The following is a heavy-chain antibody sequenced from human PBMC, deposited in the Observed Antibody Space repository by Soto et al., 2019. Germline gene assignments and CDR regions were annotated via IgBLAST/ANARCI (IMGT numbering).Heavy chain of an antibody. Sequence: SVKVSCKASGGTFSSYAISWVRQAPGEGLEWMGGIIPIFGTANYAQKFQGRVTITADESTSTAYMELSSLRSEDTAVYYCARGSTRYDYGDYDAFDIWGQGTMGTVSS. V-gene: IGHV1-69*13. CDR2: IIPIFGTA. CDR3: ARGSTRYDYGDYDAFDI. CDR1: GGTFSSYA. J-gene: IGHJ3*02. D-gene: IGHD4-17*01.